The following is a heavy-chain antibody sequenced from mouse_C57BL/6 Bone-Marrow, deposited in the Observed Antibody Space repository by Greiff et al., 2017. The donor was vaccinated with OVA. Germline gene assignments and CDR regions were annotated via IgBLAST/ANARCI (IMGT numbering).Heavy chain of an antibody. V-gene: IGHV14-4*01. CDR1: GFNIKDDY. D-gene: IGHD3-2*02. CDR3: THRQLRLRENAY. J-gene: IGHJ3*01. Sequence: VQLQQSGAELVRPGASVKLSCTASGFNIKDDYMHWVKQRPEQGPEWIGWIDPENGDTEYASKFQGKATITADSSSNTAYLQLSSLTSEDTAVYYCTHRQLRLRENAYWGQGTLVTVSA. CDR2: IDPENGDT.